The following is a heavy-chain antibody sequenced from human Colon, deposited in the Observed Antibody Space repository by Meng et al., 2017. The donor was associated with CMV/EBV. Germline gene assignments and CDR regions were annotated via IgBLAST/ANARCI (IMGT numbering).Heavy chain of an antibody. CDR3: AREAGPFFGVIVYDP. V-gene: IGHV4-34*01. Sequence: QVQLQQWGAGLLKTSETLSLTCGVSGWSLSGYYWTWIRQSPGKGLEWIGEINQSGSTNYNPSLKSRVTVSVDTSKNQFSLRVTSVTAADSALYYCAREAGPFFGVIVYDPWGQGTLVTVSS. CDR1: GWSLSGYY. D-gene: IGHD3-3*01. J-gene: IGHJ5*02. CDR2: INQSGST.